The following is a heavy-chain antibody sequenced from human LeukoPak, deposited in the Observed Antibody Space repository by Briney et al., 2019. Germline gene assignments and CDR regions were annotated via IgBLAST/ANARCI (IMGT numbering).Heavy chain of an antibody. V-gene: IGHV3-66*01. J-gene: IGHJ4*02. CDR3: ARAVVAYCGGDCYALAV. CDR1: GFTVSSNY. D-gene: IGHD2-21*02. Sequence: PGGSLRLSCAASGFTVSSNYMSWVRQAPGKGLEWVSVIYSGGSTYYADSVKGRFTISRDNSKNTLYLQMNSLRAEDTAVYYCARAVVAYCGGDCYALAVWGQGTLVTVSS. CDR2: IYSGGST.